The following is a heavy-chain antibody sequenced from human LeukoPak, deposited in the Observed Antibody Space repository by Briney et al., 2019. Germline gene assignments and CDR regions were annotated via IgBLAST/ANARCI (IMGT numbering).Heavy chain of an antibody. Sequence: GGSLRLSCAASGFTFDDYGMSWVRQAPGKGLEWVSGINWNGGSTGYADSVKGRFIISRDNAKNSLYLQMNSLRAEDTALYYCARDYCSSTSCYFFDYWGQGTLVTVSS. CDR2: INWNGGST. D-gene: IGHD2-2*01. CDR3: ARDYCSSTSCYFFDY. CDR1: GFTFDDYG. J-gene: IGHJ4*02. V-gene: IGHV3-20*04.